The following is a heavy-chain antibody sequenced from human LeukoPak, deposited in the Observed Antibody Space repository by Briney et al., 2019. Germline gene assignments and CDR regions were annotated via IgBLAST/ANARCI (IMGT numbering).Heavy chain of an antibody. CDR3: ARSGYSYGSDYYYYGMDV. Sequence: ASVTVSCKASVYTFTSYGISWVRQAPGQGLEWMGWISAYNGNTNYAQKLQGRVTITTDTSTSTAYMELRSLRSDDTAVYYCARSGYSYGSDYYYYGMDVWGQGTTVTVSS. J-gene: IGHJ6*02. D-gene: IGHD5-18*01. CDR1: VYTFTSYG. V-gene: IGHV1-18*01. CDR2: ISAYNGNT.